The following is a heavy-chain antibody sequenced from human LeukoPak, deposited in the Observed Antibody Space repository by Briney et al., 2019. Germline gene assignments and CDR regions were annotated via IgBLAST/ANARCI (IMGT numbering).Heavy chain of an antibody. CDR1: GYTFTGYY. D-gene: IGHD3-9*01. CDR3: ARVTGGRYFDWLPSEYYFDY. Sequence: GASVKVSCKASGYTFTGYYMHWVRQAPGQGLEWMGWINPNSGGTNYAQKFQGRVTMTRDTSISTAYMELRRLRSDDTAVYYCARVTGGRYFDWLPSEYYFDYWGQGTLVTVSS. V-gene: IGHV1-2*02. J-gene: IGHJ4*02. CDR2: INPNSGGT.